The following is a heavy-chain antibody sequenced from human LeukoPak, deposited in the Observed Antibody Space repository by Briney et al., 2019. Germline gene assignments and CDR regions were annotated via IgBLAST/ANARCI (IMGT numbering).Heavy chain of an antibody. CDR1: GFTFSSYA. Sequence: HPGGSLRLSCAASGFTFSSYAMSWVRQAPGKGLEWVSAISGSGGSTYYADSVKGRFTISRDNSKNTLYLQMNSLRAEVTAVYYCAKNLRGDYLLSYFAYWGQGTLVTVSS. CDR3: AKNLRGDYLLSYFAY. D-gene: IGHD4-17*01. CDR2: ISGSGGST. J-gene: IGHJ4*02. V-gene: IGHV3-23*01.